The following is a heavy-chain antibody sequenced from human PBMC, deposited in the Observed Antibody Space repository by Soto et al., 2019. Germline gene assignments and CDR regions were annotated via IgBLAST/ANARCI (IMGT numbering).Heavy chain of an antibody. CDR2: ISSSGSTI. Sequence: GGSLRLSCAASGFTFSSYEMNWVRQAPGKGLEWVSYISSSGSTIYYADSVKGRFTISRDNAKNSLYLQMNSLRAEDTAVYYCAREGGRIAVAGTGDWFDPWGQGTLVTVSS. V-gene: IGHV3-48*03. CDR1: GFTFSSYE. CDR3: AREGGRIAVAGTGDWFDP. J-gene: IGHJ5*02. D-gene: IGHD6-19*01.